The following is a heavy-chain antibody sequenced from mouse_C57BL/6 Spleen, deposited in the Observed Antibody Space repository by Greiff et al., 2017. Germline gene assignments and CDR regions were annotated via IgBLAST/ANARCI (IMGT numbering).Heavy chain of an antibody. CDR1: GFSLTSYG. CDR2: IWSGGST. Sequence: VKLVESGPGLVQPSQSLSITCTVSGFSLTSYGVHWVRQPPGKGLEWLGVIWSGGSTDYNAAFISRLSISKDNSKSQVFFKMNSLQADDTAIYYCAKSLLRYWYFDVWGTGTTVTVSS. V-gene: IGHV2-4*01. CDR3: AKSLLRYWYFDV. J-gene: IGHJ1*03. D-gene: IGHD1-2*01.